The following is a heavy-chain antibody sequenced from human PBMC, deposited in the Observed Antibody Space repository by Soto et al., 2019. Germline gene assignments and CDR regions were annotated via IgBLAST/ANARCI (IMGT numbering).Heavy chain of an antibody. Sequence: EVHLVESGGDLVQPGGSLRLSCAASGLAVSTDYRTWVRQAPGKGLEWVSLIYVGGGTYYADSVKGRFTISRDNSNSTLYLQMNSLRAEDTAVYYCAVYAARHWFGPWGQGTLVTVSS. J-gene: IGHJ5*02. CDR1: GLAVSTDY. V-gene: IGHV3-66*01. CDR2: IYVGGGT. D-gene: IGHD6-6*01. CDR3: AVYAARHWFGP.